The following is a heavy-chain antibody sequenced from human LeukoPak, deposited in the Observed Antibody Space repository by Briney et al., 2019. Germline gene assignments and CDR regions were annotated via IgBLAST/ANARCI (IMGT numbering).Heavy chain of an antibody. V-gene: IGHV4-4*07. D-gene: IGHD6-13*01. CDR2: IYTSGST. Sequence: GSLRLSCAASGFTFSDYYWSWIRQPAGKGLEWIGRIYTSGSTNYNPSLKSRVTMSVDTSKNQFSLKLSSVTAADTAVYYCASSWNYYYYGMDVWGQGTTVTVSS. J-gene: IGHJ6*02. CDR1: GFTFSDYY. CDR3: ASSWNYYYYGMDV.